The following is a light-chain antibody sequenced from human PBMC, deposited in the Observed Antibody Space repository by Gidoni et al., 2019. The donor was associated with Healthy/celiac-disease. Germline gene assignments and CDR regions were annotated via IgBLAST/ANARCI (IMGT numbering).Light chain of an antibody. CDR1: QSISSY. V-gene: IGKV1-39*01. CDR3: QQSYSTLFT. Sequence: DIQMTQSPSSLSASVGDRVTITCRASQSISSYLNWYQQKPEKAPKLLIYAASSLQSVVPSRFSGSGSGTDFTLTISSLQPEDFATYYCQQSYSTLFTFGPGTKVDIK. CDR2: AAS. J-gene: IGKJ3*01.